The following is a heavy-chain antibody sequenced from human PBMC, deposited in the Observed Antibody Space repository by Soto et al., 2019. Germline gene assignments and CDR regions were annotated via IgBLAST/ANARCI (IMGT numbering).Heavy chain of an antibody. CDR2: INPNSGGT. D-gene: IGHD5-12*01. CDR3: ATSRKGEVATEAFDY. Sequence: QVQLVQSGAEVKKPGASVKVSCKASGYIFTGYYMHWVRQAPGQGLEWMGWINPNSGGTYYGQKSQGWVTMSRDTSISTAYMELSRLASDDTAVYFCATSRKGEVATEAFDYWGQGTLVTVSS. V-gene: IGHV1-2*04. J-gene: IGHJ4*02. CDR1: GYIFTGYY.